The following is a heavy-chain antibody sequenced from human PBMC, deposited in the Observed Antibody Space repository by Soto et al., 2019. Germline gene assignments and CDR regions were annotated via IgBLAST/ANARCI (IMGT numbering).Heavy chain of an antibody. J-gene: IGHJ6*03. CDR1: GFTFSSYS. D-gene: IGHD3-3*01. V-gene: IGHV3-21*01. Sequence: GGSLRLSCAASGFTFSSYSMNWVRQAPGKGLEWVSSISSSSYIYYADSVKGRFTISRDNAKNSLYLQMNSLRAEDTAVYYCARPITYYDFWSGFPPPHMDVWGKGTTVTVSS. CDR3: ARPITYYDFWSGFPPPHMDV. CDR2: ISSSSYI.